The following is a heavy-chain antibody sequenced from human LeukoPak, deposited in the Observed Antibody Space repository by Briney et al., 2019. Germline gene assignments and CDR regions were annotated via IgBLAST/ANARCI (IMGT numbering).Heavy chain of an antibody. V-gene: IGHV3-33*01. CDR3: ARDYYGSGSYYGRTFDP. J-gene: IGHJ5*02. CDR2: IWYDGSNK. D-gene: IGHD3-10*01. Sequence: PGGSLRLSCAASGFTFSSYGMHWVRQAPGKGLEWVAVIWYDGSNKYYADSVKGRFTISRDNSKNTLYLQMNSLRAEDTAVYYCARDYYGSGSYYGRTFDPWGQGTLVTVSS. CDR1: GFTFSSYG.